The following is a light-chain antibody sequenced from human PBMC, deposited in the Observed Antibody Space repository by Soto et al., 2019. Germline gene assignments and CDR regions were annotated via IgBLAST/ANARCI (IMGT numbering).Light chain of an antibody. CDR2: EVS. CDR3: TSYGGSNNLV. V-gene: IGLV2-8*01. J-gene: IGLJ2*01. Sequence: QSALTQPPSASGSPGQSVTISCTGTSSDVGAYTYVSWYQQHPGKAPKLMIYEVSKRPSGVPDRFSGSKSGNTASLTVSGLQTEDEADYYCTSYGGSNNLVFGGGTKLTVL. CDR1: SSDVGAYTY.